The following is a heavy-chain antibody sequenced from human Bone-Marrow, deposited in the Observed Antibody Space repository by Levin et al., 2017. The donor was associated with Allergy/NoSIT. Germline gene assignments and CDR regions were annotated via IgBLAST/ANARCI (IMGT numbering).Heavy chain of an antibody. J-gene: IGHJ4*02. Sequence: GGSLRLSCAASGFTFSTYAMSWVRQAPGKGLEWVSGISGSADTIYQAESVKGRFTISRDNSKNTVDLQMSSLRAEDTAVYYCAKDWSVRGDHFDFWGQGTLVTVSS. CDR1: GFTFSTYA. CDR2: ISGSADTI. V-gene: IGHV3-23*01. CDR3: AKDWSVRGDHFDF. D-gene: IGHD3-3*01.